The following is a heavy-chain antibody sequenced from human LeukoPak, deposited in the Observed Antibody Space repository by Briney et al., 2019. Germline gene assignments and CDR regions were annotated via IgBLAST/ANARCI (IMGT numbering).Heavy chain of an antibody. Sequence: PGGSLRLSCAASGFTFSSYEMNWVRQAPGKGLEWVSYISSSGSTIYYADSVKGRFTISRDNAKNSLYLQMNSLRAEDTAVYYCAREKPDSRYGGLDYWGQGTLVTVSS. V-gene: IGHV3-48*03. D-gene: IGHD3-16*01. J-gene: IGHJ4*02. CDR1: GFTFSSYE. CDR3: AREKPDSRYGGLDY. CDR2: ISSSGSTI.